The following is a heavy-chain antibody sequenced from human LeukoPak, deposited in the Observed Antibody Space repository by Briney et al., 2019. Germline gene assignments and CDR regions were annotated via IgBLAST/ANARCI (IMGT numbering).Heavy chain of an antibody. V-gene: IGHV1-2*02. Sequence: ASVKVSCKASGYTFTDFFLQWVRQAPGQGLEWMGWIHPNSGDTNYAQKFQGRVTLTRDTSISTAYMELSRLRSDDTAVYYCARHDDNVRAVDVWGQGHTVTVSS. CDR2: IHPNSGDT. D-gene: IGHD3-10*02. J-gene: IGHJ6*02. CDR1: GYTFTDFF. CDR3: ARHDDNVRAVDV.